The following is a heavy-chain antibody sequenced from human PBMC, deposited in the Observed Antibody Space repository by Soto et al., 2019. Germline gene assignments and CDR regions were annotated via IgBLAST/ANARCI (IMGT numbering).Heavy chain of an antibody. CDR1: GFTFSSYW. CDR2: INSDGSST. J-gene: IGHJ6*03. V-gene: IGHV3-74*01. CDR3: ARVGEDNYYYYYYMDV. Sequence: GGSLRLSCAASGFTFSSYWMHWVRQAPGKGLVWVSRINSDGSSTSYADSVKGRFTISRDNAKNTLYLQMNSLRAEDTAVYYCARVGEDNYYYYYYMDVWGKGTTVTVSS. D-gene: IGHD3-16*01.